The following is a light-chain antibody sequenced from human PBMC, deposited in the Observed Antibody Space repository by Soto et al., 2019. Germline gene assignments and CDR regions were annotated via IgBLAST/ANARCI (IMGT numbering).Light chain of an antibody. CDR1: SGHSSYI. Sequence: QPVLTQSSSASASLGSSVTLTCTLSSGHSSYIIAWHQQQPGKAPRYLMKLEGSGSYNKGSGVPDRFSGSSSGADRYLTISNLLSEDEADYYCETWDSNTVVFGGGTKLTVL. J-gene: IGLJ2*01. CDR3: ETWDSNTVV. V-gene: IGLV4-60*03. CDR2: LEGSGSY.